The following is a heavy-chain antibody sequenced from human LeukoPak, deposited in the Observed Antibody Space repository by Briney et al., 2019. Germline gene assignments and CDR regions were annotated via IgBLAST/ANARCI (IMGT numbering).Heavy chain of an antibody. D-gene: IGHD6-13*01. Sequence: SVKVSCKASGGTFSSYAISWVRQAPGQGLEWMGGIIPIFGTANYAQKFQGRVTITADESTSTAYMELRSLRSDDTAVYYCARDLGSGIAEPFDHWGQGTLVTVSS. CDR2: IIPIFGTA. CDR3: ARDLGSGIAEPFDH. J-gene: IGHJ4*02. CDR1: GGTFSSYA. V-gene: IGHV1-69*13.